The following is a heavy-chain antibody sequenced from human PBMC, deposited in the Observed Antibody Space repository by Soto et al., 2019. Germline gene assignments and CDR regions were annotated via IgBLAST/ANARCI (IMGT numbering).Heavy chain of an antibody. D-gene: IGHD3-10*01. V-gene: IGHV4-31*03. Sequence: SETLSLTCTVSGGSISSGGYYWSWIRQHPGKGLEWIGYIYYSGSTYYNPSLKSRVTISVDTSKNQFSLKLSSVTAADTAVYYCARTVRGVTQNYYYYMDVWGKGTTVTVSS. CDR1: GGSISSGGYY. CDR2: IYYSGST. CDR3: ARTVRGVTQNYYYYMDV. J-gene: IGHJ6*03.